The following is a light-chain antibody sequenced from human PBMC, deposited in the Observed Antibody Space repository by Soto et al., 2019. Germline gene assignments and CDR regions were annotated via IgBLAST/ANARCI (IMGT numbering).Light chain of an antibody. V-gene: IGKV3-20*01. CDR3: QHYGSSPPVT. CDR1: QSISGSY. J-gene: IGKJ4*01. CDR2: GVS. Sequence: DIVLTQSPGTLSLSPGERATLSCRASQSISGSYLAWYQQKPGQAPRLLIFGVSSRATDIPDRFSGSASGTDFTLTISRLEPEDFAVYYCQHYGSSPPVTFGGGTKVDI.